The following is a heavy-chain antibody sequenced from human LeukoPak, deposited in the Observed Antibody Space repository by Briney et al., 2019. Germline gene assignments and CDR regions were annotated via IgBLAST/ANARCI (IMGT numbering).Heavy chain of an antibody. Sequence: PSETLSLTCSVSGTSMTNTPSYWGWVRHSPGKGLEWIATMYYSGSTYYNPSLRTRVTASVDKSNNQFSLNLFSMTAADAAVYYCAAGQQWLVYDYWGQGTLVTVSS. V-gene: IGHV4-39*07. CDR2: MYYSGST. CDR3: AAGQQWLVYDY. J-gene: IGHJ4*02. D-gene: IGHD6-19*01. CDR1: GTSMTNTPSY.